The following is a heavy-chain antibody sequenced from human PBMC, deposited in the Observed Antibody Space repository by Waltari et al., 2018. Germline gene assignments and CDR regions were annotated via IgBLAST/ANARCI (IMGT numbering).Heavy chain of an antibody. J-gene: IGHJ4*02. V-gene: IGHV3-23*01. CDR3: ANEAEMATIHYFDY. CDR2: ISGSGGST. Sequence: EVQLLESGGGLVQPGGSLRLSCAASGFTLSSSAMSWVRHAPGKGLEWVSAISGSGGSTYYADSVKGRFTISRDNSKNTLYLQMNSLRAEDTAVYYCANEAEMATIHYFDYWGQGTLVTVSS. CDR1: GFTLSSSA. D-gene: IGHD5-12*01.